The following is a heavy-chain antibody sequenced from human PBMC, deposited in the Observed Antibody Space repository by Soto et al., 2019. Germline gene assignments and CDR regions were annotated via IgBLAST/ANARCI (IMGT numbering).Heavy chain of an antibody. CDR2: IYHSGST. Sequence: NPSETLSLTCAVSGGSISSSNWWSWVRQPPGKGLEWIGEIYHSGSTNYNPSLKSRVTISVDKSKNQFSLKLSSVTAADTAVYYCAGGYSYGYDYYYYGMDVWGQGTTVTVSS. CDR1: GGSISSSNW. D-gene: IGHD5-18*01. CDR3: AGGYSYGYDYYYYGMDV. J-gene: IGHJ6*02. V-gene: IGHV4-4*02.